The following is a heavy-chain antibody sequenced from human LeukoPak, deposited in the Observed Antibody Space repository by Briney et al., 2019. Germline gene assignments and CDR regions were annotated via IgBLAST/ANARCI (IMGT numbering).Heavy chain of an antibody. CDR3: ARVKGVGWYFNY. D-gene: IGHD2-8*01. Sequence: SVKVSCTASGGTFSSYTISWVRQAPGQGLEWMGRIIPILGIANYAQKFRGRVTITADKSTSTAYMELSSLRSEDTAVYYCARVKGVGWYFNYWGQGTLVTVSS. CDR1: GGTFSSYT. CDR2: IIPILGIA. J-gene: IGHJ4*02. V-gene: IGHV1-69*02.